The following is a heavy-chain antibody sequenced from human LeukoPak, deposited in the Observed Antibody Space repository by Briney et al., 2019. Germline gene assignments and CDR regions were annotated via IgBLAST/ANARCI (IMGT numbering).Heavy chain of an antibody. Sequence: GGSLRLSCAASGFTVSSNYMSWVRQAPGKGLEWVSVIYSGGSTYYADSVKGRFTISRDNSKNTLYLQMNSLRAEDTAVYYCARDTADPLTVFDYWGQGTLVTVSS. V-gene: IGHV3-66*01. CDR1: GFTVSSNY. CDR2: IYSGGST. J-gene: IGHJ4*02. CDR3: ARDTADPLTVFDY. D-gene: IGHD5-18*01.